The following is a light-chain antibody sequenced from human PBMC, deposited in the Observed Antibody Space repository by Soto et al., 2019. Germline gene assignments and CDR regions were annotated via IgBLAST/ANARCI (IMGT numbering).Light chain of an antibody. V-gene: IGKV3-15*01. Sequence: EMVVTQSPATLSVSPGERVALSCRASQSISRNLAWYQQKPGQPPRLLIYGASTRATGIPARFSGSGSGTEFTLTINSLQSEDFAVYYCQQDNNWPPLTFGGGTKVDI. CDR2: GAS. J-gene: IGKJ4*01. CDR3: QQDNNWPPLT. CDR1: QSISRN.